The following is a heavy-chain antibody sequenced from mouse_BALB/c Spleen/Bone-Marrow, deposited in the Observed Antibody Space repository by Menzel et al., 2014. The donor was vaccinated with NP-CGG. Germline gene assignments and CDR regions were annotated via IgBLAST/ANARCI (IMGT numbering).Heavy chain of an antibody. CDR1: GYNFISYW. D-gene: IGHD1-3*01. Sequence: VQLQQSGAELVKPGASVKLSCKASGYNFISYWIHWVKQRPGQGLGWIGEINPGNGRTNYNEKFKNKATLTIDKSSSTAYMQLSGLTSEDSAVYYCARWGKGYFDVWGAGTTVTVSS. CDR2: INPGNGRT. CDR3: ARWGKGYFDV. V-gene: IGHV1S81*02. J-gene: IGHJ1*01.